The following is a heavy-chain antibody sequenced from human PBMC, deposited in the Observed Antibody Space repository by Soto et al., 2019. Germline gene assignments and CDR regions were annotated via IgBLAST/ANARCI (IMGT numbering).Heavy chain of an antibody. V-gene: IGHV3-43*01. CDR3: AKDKRKRCLQSPFDS. CDR2: ISWDGGTT. J-gene: IGHJ4*02. D-gene: IGHD1-1*01. CDR1: GFSFDDYS. Sequence: GGSLRLSCAASGFSFDDYSIHWVRQAPGRGLEWVSLISWDGGTTYYADSVKGRLTISRDNSKNSLYLQMNSLRTEDTALYYCAKDKRKRCLQSPFDSWGKGTPVTVSS.